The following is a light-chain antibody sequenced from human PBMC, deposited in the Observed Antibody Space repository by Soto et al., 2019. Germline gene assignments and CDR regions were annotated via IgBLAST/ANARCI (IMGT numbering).Light chain of an antibody. CDR3: QQSYSTPPWP. Sequence: IQMTQSPSSLSASVGDRVTVTCRASQGIRTYLNWYLQKPGKAPKLLIYAASSLQSGVPSRFSGSGSGTDFTLTISSLQPEDFATYYCQQSYSTPPWPFGQATKVDI. CDR2: AAS. CDR1: QGIRTY. J-gene: IGKJ1*01. V-gene: IGKV1-39*01.